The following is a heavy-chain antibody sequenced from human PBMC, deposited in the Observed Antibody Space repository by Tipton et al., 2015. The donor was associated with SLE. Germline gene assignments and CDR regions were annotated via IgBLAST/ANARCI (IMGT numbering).Heavy chain of an antibody. D-gene: IGHD6-25*01. Sequence: GLVKPSETLSLNCTVSGYSISEGYYWGWIRQPPGKGLEWIANIYNSGNTYYNPSLKSRFTIALDTSRNHFSLKVTSVTAADTAVYYCARVRSGSHDAFDLWGQGTMATVSS. J-gene: IGHJ3*01. CDR3: ARVRSGSHDAFDL. CDR2: IYNSGNT. V-gene: IGHV4-38-2*02. CDR1: GYSISEGYY.